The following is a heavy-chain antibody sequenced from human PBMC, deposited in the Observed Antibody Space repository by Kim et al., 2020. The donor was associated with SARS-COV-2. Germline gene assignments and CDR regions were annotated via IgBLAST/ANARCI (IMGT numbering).Heavy chain of an antibody. CDR2: IYYSGST. J-gene: IGHJ4*02. V-gene: IGHV4-39*01. CDR3: ARRDDIDDILTSPLLFDY. D-gene: IGHD3-9*01. CDR1: GGSISSSSYY. Sequence: SETLSLTCTVSGGSISSSSYYWGWIRQPPGKGLEWIGSIYYSGSTYYNPSLKSRVTISVDTSKNQFSLKLSSVTAADTAVYYCARRDDIDDILTSPLLFDYWGQGTLVTVSS.